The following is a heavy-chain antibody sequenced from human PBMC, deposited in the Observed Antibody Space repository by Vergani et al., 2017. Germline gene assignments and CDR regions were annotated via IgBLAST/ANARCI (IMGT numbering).Heavy chain of an antibody. CDR1: GFTFDDYA. CDR3: AKVNHYCSSTSCYFDY. CDR2: ISWNSGSI. V-gene: IGHV3-9*01. D-gene: IGHD2-2*01. J-gene: IGHJ4*02. Sequence: EVQLVESGGGLVQPGRSLRLSCAASGFTFDDYAMHWVRQAPGKGLEWVSGISWNSGSIDYADSVKGRFTISRDNAKNSLYLQMNSLRAEDTALYYCAKVNHYCSSTSCYFDYWGQGTLVTVSS.